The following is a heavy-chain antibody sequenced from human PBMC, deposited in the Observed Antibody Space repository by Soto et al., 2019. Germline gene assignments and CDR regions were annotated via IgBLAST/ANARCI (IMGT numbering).Heavy chain of an antibody. D-gene: IGHD2-2*01. CDR2: ISADNSNR. CDR3: ARDAWQQCPGDY. J-gene: IGHJ4*02. Sequence: QFQLVQAGAEVKKPGASVTVSCKGSGYTFASHGISWVRQTTGQGLEWMGWISADNSNRNYAEKFQGRVTMTTDTSTSTAYLEVRSLRSDDTAVYYCARDAWQQCPGDYWGQGTLVTVSS. CDR1: GYTFASHG. V-gene: IGHV1-18*01.